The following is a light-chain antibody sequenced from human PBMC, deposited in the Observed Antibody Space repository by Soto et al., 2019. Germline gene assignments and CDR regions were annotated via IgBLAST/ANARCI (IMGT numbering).Light chain of an antibody. Sequence: QSALTQPPSASGSPGQSVTISCTGTSSDVGGYNCVSWYQQHPGKAPKLMIYEVSKRPSGVPDRFSDSKSGNTASLTVSGLQAEDEADYYCSSYAGSNIPVVFGGGTKLTVL. CDR1: SSDVGGYNC. CDR3: SSYAGSNIPVV. V-gene: IGLV2-8*01. J-gene: IGLJ2*01. CDR2: EVS.